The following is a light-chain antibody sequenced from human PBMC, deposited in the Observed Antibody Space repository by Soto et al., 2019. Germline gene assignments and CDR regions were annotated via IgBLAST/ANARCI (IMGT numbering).Light chain of an antibody. CDR3: CSYAGTYSYV. CDR1: SSDVGRYDY. V-gene: IGLV2-11*01. Sequence: QSVLTQPRSVSGSPGQSVTISCTGTSSDVGRYDYVSWYQQHPGKAPKLIVYDVSKRPSGVPDRFSGSKSGNTASLTISGLQAEDEADYYCCSYAGTYSYVFGTGTKV. CDR2: DVS. J-gene: IGLJ1*01.